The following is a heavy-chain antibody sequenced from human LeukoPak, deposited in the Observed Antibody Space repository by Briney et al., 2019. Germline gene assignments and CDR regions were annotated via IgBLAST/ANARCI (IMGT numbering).Heavy chain of an antibody. J-gene: IGHJ4*02. CDR2: IHYSGST. V-gene: IGHV4-39*07. CDR1: GFTFSSYS. CDR3: ARDDYGGKPGDY. D-gene: IGHD4-23*01. Sequence: GSLRLSCAASGFTFSSYSMNWVRQPPGKGLEWIGSIHYSGSTYYNSSLKSRVTISSDMPKNQFSLKLSSVTAADTAVYYCARDDYGGKPGDYWGQGTLVTVSS.